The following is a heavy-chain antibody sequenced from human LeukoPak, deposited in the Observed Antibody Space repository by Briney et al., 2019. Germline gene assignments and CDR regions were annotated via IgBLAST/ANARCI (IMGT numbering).Heavy chain of an antibody. CDR2: ISYDGSNE. CDR1: GFTFSSYV. J-gene: IGHJ6*04. V-gene: IGHV3-30*04. Sequence: GGSLRLSCAASGFTFSSYVMHWVRQAPGKGLEWVAIISYDGSNEYYADSVKGRFTISRDNAKNSLYLQMNSLRAEDSAVYYCAELGITMIGGVWGKGTTVTISS. CDR3: AELGITMIGGV. D-gene: IGHD3-10*02.